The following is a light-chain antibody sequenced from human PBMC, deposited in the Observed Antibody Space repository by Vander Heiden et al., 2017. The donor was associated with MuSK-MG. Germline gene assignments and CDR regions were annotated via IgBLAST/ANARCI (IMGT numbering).Light chain of an antibody. CDR3: QQLNSYPLT. J-gene: IGKJ4*01. CDR2: GAS. CDR1: QGVGSS. Sequence: DIQLTQSPSFLSASVGDRAIITCRASQGVGSSLAWYQQKPGKAPNLLLYGASTLQSGVPSRFNGSGSGTEFTLTINSLQPEDFATYFCQQLNSYPLTFGGRTKVEIK. V-gene: IGKV1-9*01.